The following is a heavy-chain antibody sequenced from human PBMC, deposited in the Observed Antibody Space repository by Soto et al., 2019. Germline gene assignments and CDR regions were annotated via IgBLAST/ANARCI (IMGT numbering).Heavy chain of an antibody. V-gene: IGHV3-30*03. CDR2: IIKDGSDE. J-gene: IGHJ4*02. CDR3: XXXXXXXXXXXIDY. CDR1: GFTFSNYG. Sequence: QVQLVESGGGVVQPGRSLRLSCAASGFTFSNYGXXXXXXXXXXXXXWVEAIIKDGSDEYYADSVKGRFTISRDNSKXXXXXXXXXXXXXXXXXXXXXXXXXXXXXXXIDYWGQGTLVTVSS.